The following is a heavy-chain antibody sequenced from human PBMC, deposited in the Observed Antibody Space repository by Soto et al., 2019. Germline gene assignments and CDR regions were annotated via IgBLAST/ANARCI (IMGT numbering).Heavy chain of an antibody. D-gene: IGHD1-26*01. CDR1: GFTFSNNA. Sequence: EVQLLESGGVLVQPGGSLRLSCAASGFTFSNNAMSWVRQAPGKGLEWVSGIGGSGGSTYYADSVKGRFTISRDNSKNTLYLQLNSLRVEDTAVYYCSKRLGGINTNFDYWGQGTLVTVSS. J-gene: IGHJ4*02. CDR3: SKRLGGINTNFDY. CDR2: IGGSGGST. V-gene: IGHV3-23*01.